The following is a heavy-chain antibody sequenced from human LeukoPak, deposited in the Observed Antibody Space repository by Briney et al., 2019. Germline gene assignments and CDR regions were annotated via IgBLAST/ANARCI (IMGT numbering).Heavy chain of an antibody. J-gene: IGHJ4*02. V-gene: IGHV4-30-2*01. D-gene: IGHD6-19*01. Sequence: PSQTLSLTCAVSGGSISSGGYSWSWIRQPPGKGLEWIGYIYHSGSTYYNPSLKSRVTISVDRSKNQFSLKLSSVTAADTAVYYCARSRPTRLVFDYWGQGTLVTVSS. CDR1: GGSISSGGYS. CDR3: ARSRPTRLVFDY. CDR2: IYHSGST.